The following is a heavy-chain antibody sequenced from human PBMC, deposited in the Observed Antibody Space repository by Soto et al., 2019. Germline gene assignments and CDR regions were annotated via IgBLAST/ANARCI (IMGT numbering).Heavy chain of an antibody. J-gene: IGHJ4*02. Sequence: WVRQAPGQRLEWMGWINAGNANTKYSQKFQGRVTITRDTSASTAYMELSSLRSEDTAVYYCARGLPLAADYWGQGTLVTVSS. V-gene: IGHV1-3*01. CDR2: INAGNANT. CDR3: ARGLPLAADY.